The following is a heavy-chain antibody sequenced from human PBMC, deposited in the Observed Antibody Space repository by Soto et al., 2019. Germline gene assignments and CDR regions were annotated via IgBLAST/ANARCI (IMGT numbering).Heavy chain of an antibody. CDR3: AKDIKGSGWYNYYGMDV. D-gene: IGHD6-19*01. V-gene: IGHV3-9*01. CDR2: ISWNGGSI. CDR1: GFTFDDYA. Sequence: VQLVESGGGLVQPGRSLRLSCAASGFTFDDYAMHWVRQAPGKGLEWVSSISWNGGSIGYADSVKGRFTISRDNAKNSLYLQMNSLRAEDTALYYCAKDIKGSGWYNYYGMDVWGQGTTVTVSS. J-gene: IGHJ6*02.